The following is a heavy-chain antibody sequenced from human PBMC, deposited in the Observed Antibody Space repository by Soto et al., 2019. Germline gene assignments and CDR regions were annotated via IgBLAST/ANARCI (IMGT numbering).Heavy chain of an antibody. CDR3: AKDPRSITMVRGVHPDYFDY. V-gene: IGHV3-23*01. CDR1: GFTFSSYA. CDR2: ISGSGGST. Sequence: LRLSCAASGFTFSSYAMSWVRQAPGKGLEWVSAISGSGGSTYYADSVKGRFTISRDNSKNTLYLQMNSLRAEDTAVYYCAKDPRSITMVRGVHPDYFDYWGQGTLVTFSS. D-gene: IGHD3-10*01. J-gene: IGHJ4*02.